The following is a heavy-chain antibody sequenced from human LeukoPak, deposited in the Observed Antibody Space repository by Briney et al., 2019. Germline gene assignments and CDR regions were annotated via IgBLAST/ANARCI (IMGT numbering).Heavy chain of an antibody. V-gene: IGHV3-30-3*01. CDR1: GFTFSSST. CDR2: ISYDGTDK. Sequence: GGSLRLSCAASGFTFSSSTIHWVRQAPGKGLEWLAFISYDGTDKYYADSVKGRFTISRDNSNKTLYLQMNSLGAEDTAVYYCARDPCSGGSCYSVFDIWGQGTMVTVSS. D-gene: IGHD2-15*01. CDR3: ARDPCSGGSCYSVFDI. J-gene: IGHJ3*02.